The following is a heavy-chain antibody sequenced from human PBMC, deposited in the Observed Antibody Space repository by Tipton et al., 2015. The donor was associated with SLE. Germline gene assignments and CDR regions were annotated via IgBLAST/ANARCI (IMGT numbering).Heavy chain of an antibody. CDR1: GFTFSSYG. J-gene: IGHJ4*02. CDR3: ARVKGATGYFDY. Sequence: SLRLSCAASGFTFSSYGMHWVRQAPGKGLEWVAVISYDGSNKYYADSVKGRFTISRDNAKNTLYLQMNSLRAEDTAVYYCARVKGATGYFDYWGQGTLVTVSS. V-gene: IGHV3-30*03. CDR2: ISYDGSNK. D-gene: IGHD1-26*01.